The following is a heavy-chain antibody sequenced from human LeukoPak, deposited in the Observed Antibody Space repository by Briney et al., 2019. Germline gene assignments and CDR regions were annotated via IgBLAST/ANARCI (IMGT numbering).Heavy chain of an antibody. V-gene: IGHV3-23*01. J-gene: IGHJ3*02. CDR1: GFTFSNSA. CDR2: ISGSGDIT. Sequence: GGSPRLSCAASGFTFSNSAMSWVRQAPGKGLEWVSSISGSGDITNYAGSVKGRFTVSRDNSKDTLYLQMNSLRAEDTAIYYCARSNIVGDPRGAFDIWGQGTMVTVYS. CDR3: ARSNIVGDPRGAFDI. D-gene: IGHD1-26*01.